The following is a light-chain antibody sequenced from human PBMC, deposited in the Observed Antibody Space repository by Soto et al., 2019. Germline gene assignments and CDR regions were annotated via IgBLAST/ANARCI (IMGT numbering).Light chain of an antibody. V-gene: IGKV1-39*01. CDR3: QQRHTTPYT. CDR1: QSISSY. J-gene: IGKJ2*01. Sequence: DIQMTQSPSSLSASVGDRVTITCRGSQSISSYLNWYQQKPGKAPKLLIYGASSLQSGVPSRFSGSGSGTDFTLTISSLQPEDFAAYYCQQRHTTPYTFGQGTKLEIK. CDR2: GAS.